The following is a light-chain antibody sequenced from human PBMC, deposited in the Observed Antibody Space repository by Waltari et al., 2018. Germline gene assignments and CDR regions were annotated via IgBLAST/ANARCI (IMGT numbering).Light chain of an antibody. Sequence: EIVLAQSPHPASLSPGESVTLSCRARQRVDSSSLAWYQQKPGQAPRLVIYRASRRATGIPDRFSGSGSGTDFSLTISRLEPEDFAVYYCQQHGTLPATFGQGTKVEIK. CDR3: QQHGTLPAT. CDR2: RAS. CDR1: QRVDSSS. V-gene: IGKV3-20*01. J-gene: IGKJ1*01.